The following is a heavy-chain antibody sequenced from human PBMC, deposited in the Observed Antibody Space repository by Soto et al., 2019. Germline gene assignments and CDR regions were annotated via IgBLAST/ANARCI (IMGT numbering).Heavy chain of an antibody. D-gene: IGHD1-7*01. J-gene: IGHJ6*02. V-gene: IGHV6-1*01. CDR1: GDSVSSNSAA. CDR3: ARAWAILKTGTTSSYYYYGMDV. CDR2: TYYRSKWYN. Sequence: SQTLSLTCAISGDSVSSNSAAWNWIRQSPSRGLEWLGRTYYRSKWYNDYAVSVKSRITINPDTSKNQFSLRLNSVTPEDTAVYYCARAWAILKTGTTSSYYYYGMDVWGQGTTVTVSS.